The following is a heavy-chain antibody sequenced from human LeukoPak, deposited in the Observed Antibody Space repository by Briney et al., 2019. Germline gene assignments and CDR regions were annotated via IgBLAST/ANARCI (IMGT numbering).Heavy chain of an antibody. Sequence: GGSLRLSCAASGFTFSSYGMHWVRQAPGKGLEWVSAISGSGGSTYYADSVKGRFTISRDNSKNTLYLQMDSLRAEDTAIYYCAKYYYDSNGYRIDYWGQGTLVTVSS. CDR2: ISGSGGST. CDR1: GFTFSSYG. D-gene: IGHD3-22*01. J-gene: IGHJ4*02. V-gene: IGHV3-23*01. CDR3: AKYYYDSNGYRIDY.